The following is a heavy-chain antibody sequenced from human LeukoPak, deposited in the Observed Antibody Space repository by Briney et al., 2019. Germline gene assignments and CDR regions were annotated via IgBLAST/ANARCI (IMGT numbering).Heavy chain of an antibody. CDR3: ARVGYTSGWFPN. Sequence: GGSLRLSCAASGFTFSSYWMHWVRQAPGKGLVRVSRINSDGSSTSYADSVKGRFTISRDNAKNTLYLQMNNLRAEDTAIYYCARVGYTSGWFPNWGQGTPVTVSS. CDR2: INSDGSST. V-gene: IGHV3-74*01. D-gene: IGHD6-19*01. CDR1: GFTFSSYW. J-gene: IGHJ4*02.